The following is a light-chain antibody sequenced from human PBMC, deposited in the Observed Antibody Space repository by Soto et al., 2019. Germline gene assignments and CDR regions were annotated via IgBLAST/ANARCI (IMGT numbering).Light chain of an antibody. Sequence: DIQMTQSPSSLSASVGDRVTITCRASQSISSYLNWYQQKPGKAPKLLIYAASSLQSGVPSRFSGSGSGTDFTLTISSLEPEDFAVYYCQQRSNWPPTFGGGTKVDI. CDR3: QQRSNWPPT. CDR2: AAS. J-gene: IGKJ4*01. V-gene: IGKV1-39*01. CDR1: QSISSY.